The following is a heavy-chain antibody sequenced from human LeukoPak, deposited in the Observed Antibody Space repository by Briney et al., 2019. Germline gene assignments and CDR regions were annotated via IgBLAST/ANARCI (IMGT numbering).Heavy chain of an antibody. Sequence: SETLSLTCAVSGYSISSGYYWGWIRQPPGKGLEWIGSIYHSGSTYYNPSLKSRVTISVDTSKNQFSLKLSSVTAADTAVYYCARVRYYYGSGTVRFDAFDICGQGTMVTVSS. J-gene: IGHJ3*02. V-gene: IGHV4-38-2*01. CDR2: IYHSGST. CDR1: GYSISSGYY. D-gene: IGHD3-10*01. CDR3: ARVRYYYGSGTVRFDAFDI.